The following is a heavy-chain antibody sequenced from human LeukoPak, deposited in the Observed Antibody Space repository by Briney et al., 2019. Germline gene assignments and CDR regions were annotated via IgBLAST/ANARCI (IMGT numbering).Heavy chain of an antibody. CDR2: IYYSGST. J-gene: IGHJ4*02. D-gene: IGHD4-17*01. Sequence: KAAETESLTCTVSGDSISHYYWSWIRHPPGKGLEWIGYIYYSGSTNYNPSLKSRVTISVDTSKNQFSLKLRSVTAADTAVYYCARHNYGDYFPALSLDYWGQGTLVTVSS. CDR1: GDSISHYY. V-gene: IGHV4-59*08. CDR3: ARHNYGDYFPALSLDY.